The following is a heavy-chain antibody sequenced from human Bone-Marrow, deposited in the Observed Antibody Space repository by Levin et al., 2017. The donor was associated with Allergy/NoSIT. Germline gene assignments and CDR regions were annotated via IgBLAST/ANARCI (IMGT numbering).Heavy chain of an antibody. J-gene: IGHJ5*02. CDR3: AYRSPAIYGDYGEYSSWFDP. D-gene: IGHD4-17*01. CDR2: IYWDDDK. V-gene: IGHV2-5*02. Sequence: SGPTLVKPTQTLTLTCTFSGFSLSTSGVGVGWIRQPPGKALEWLALIYWDDDKRYSPSLKSRLTITKDTSKNQVVLTMTNMDPVDTATYYCAYRSPAIYGDYGEYSSWFDPWGQGTLVTVSS. CDR1: GFSLSTSGVG.